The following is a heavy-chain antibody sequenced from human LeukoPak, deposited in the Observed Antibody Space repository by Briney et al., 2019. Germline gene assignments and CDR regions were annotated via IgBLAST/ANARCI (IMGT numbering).Heavy chain of an antibody. V-gene: IGHV3-15*01. CDR3: WSGYLDY. CDR1: GFTFSNAW. J-gene: IGHJ4*02. CDR2: IKRKTDGGTT. Sequence: GGSLRLSCAASGFTFSNAWMSWVRQAPGKGLEWVGRIKRKTDGGTTDYAAPVKGRFTISRDDSKNTLYLQMNSLKTEDTAVYYCWSGYLDYWGQGTLVTVSS. D-gene: IGHD3-10*01.